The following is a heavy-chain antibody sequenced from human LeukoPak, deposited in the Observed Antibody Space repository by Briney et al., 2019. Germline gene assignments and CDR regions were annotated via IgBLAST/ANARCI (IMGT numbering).Heavy chain of an antibody. CDR3: ARDWDYGGNSGNY. V-gene: IGHV1-69*05. CDR2: IIPIFGTA. J-gene: IGHJ4*02. CDR1: GGTLSSYA. Sequence: SVKVSCKPSGGTLSSYAISWVRQAPGQGLDWMGGIIPIFGTANYAQKFQGRVTITTDESTSTAYMELSSLRSEDTAVYYCARDWDYGGNSGNYWGQGTLVTVSS. D-gene: IGHD4-23*01.